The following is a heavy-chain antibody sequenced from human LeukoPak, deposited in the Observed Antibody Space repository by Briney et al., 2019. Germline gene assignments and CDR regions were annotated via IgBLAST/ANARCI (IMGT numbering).Heavy chain of an antibody. D-gene: IGHD3-10*01. CDR3: AKAVRGANDY. CDR1: GLTFSSDA. J-gene: IGHJ4*02. Sequence: GLSLRLSCPASGLTFSSDAMSWARQARGKGMDWVSAISGSGGSTYYADSVKGRFTISRENSKNMLYLQMNSLRAEDTAVYYCAKAVRGANDYWGQRTLVTVSS. V-gene: IGHV3-23*01. CDR2: ISGSGGST.